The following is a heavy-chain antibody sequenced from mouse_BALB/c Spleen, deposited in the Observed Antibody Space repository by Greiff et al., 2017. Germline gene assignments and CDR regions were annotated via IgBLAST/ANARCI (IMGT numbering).Heavy chain of an antibody. Sequence: EVHLVESGGGLVQPGGSRKLSCAASGFTFSSFGMHWVRQAPEKGLEWVAYISSGSSTIYYADTVKGRFTISRDNPKNTLFLQMTSLRSEDTAMYYCARSRWLPGAMDYWGQGTSVTVSS. CDR1: GFTFSSFG. J-gene: IGHJ4*01. D-gene: IGHD2-3*01. CDR3: ARSRWLPGAMDY. V-gene: IGHV5-17*02. CDR2: ISSGSSTI.